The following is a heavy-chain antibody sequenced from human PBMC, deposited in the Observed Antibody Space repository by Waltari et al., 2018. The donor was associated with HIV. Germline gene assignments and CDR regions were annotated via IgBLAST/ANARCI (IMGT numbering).Heavy chain of an antibody. J-gene: IGHJ4*02. V-gene: IGHV4-39*01. CDR1: GGSISSSSYY. D-gene: IGHD6-13*01. CDR2: IYYSGST. Sequence: QLQLQESGPGLVKPSETLSLTCTVSGGSISSSSYYWGWIRQPPGKGLEWIGSIYYSGSTYYNPSLKSRVTISVDTSKNQFSLKRSSVTAADTAVYYCARLGLRSSSWYGGAIDYWGQGTLVTVSS. CDR3: ARLGLRSSSWYGGAIDY.